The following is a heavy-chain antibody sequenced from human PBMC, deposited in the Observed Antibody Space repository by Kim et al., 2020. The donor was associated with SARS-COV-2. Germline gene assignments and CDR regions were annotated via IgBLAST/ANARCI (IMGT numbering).Heavy chain of an antibody. Sequence: SPSFQGQVTIAADKSISTAYLQWSSLKASDTAMYYCARPAAAAGTGGFDYWGQGTLVTVSS. CDR3: ARPAAAAGTGGFDY. D-gene: IGHD6-13*01. V-gene: IGHV5-51*01. J-gene: IGHJ4*02.